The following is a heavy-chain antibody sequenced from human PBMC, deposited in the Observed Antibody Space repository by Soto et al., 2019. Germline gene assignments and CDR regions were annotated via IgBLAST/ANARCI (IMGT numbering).Heavy chain of an antibody. CDR2: INAGNGNT. V-gene: IGHV1-3*01. J-gene: IGHJ4*02. Sequence: ASVKVSCKASGYTFTSYAMHWVRQAPGQRLEWMGWINAGNGNTKYSQKFQGRVTITRDTSASTAYMELSSLRPEDTAVYYCAREAYYDSALGYWGQGTLVTVSS. CDR1: GYTFTSYA. CDR3: AREAYYDSALGY. D-gene: IGHD3-22*01.